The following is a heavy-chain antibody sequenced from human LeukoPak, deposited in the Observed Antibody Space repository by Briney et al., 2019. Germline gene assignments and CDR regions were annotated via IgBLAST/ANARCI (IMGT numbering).Heavy chain of an antibody. Sequence: PGGSLRLSCAASGFSLTSYEMNWVRQTPGKGLEWASYIGTSSSIIYYADSVKGRFTISRDNAKNSLYLQMNSLRDEDTAVYYCARHDYAGNSGDYWGQGTLVTVSS. CDR3: ARHDYAGNSGDY. CDR2: IGTSSSII. V-gene: IGHV3-48*02. CDR1: GFSLTSYE. J-gene: IGHJ4*02. D-gene: IGHD4-23*01.